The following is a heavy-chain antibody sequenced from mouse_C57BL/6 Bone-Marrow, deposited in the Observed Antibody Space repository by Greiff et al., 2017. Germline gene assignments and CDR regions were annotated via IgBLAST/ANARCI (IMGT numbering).Heavy chain of an antibody. CDR1: GYTFTNCW. CDR3: QTAYFDY. J-gene: IGHJ2*01. CDR2: IYPGGGYT. D-gene: IGHD3-2*01. V-gene: IGHV1-63*01. Sequence: QVQLQQSGAELVRPGTSVKMSCKASGYTFTNCWIGWAKQRPGHGLEWIGDIYPGGGYTNYNEKFKGKATLTADKSSSTAYMQFSSLTSEDSALPPGQTAYFDYWGQGTTLTVSS.